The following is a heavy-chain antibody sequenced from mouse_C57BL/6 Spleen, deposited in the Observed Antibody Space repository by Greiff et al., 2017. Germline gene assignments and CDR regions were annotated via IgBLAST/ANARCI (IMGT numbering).Heavy chain of an antibody. J-gene: IGHJ4*01. D-gene: IGHD1-1*01. Sequence: EVMLVESGGGLVKPGGSLTLSCAASGFTFSDYGMHWVRQAPEKGLEWVAYISSGSSTIYYAATVKGRFTISRDNDKNSLFLHMTSLRSEYTAMYYCARRTTVVPMGYWGQGASVTVSS. CDR1: GFTFSDYG. CDR3: ARRTTVVPMGY. V-gene: IGHV5-17*01. CDR2: ISSGSSTI.